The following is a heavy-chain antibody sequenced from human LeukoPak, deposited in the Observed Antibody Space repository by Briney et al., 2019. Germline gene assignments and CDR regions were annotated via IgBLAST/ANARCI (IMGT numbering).Heavy chain of an antibody. CDR3: VREAPFGAFDI. CDR1: GYTSSTYA. Sequence: ASVRVSSTASGYTSSTYAMHWVRQAPGQRLEWIGGSTAGNGNTKYSQEFQGIVTITRDTSASTVYMELSSLRSEDMAVYYCVREAPFGAFDIWGQGTMVTVSS. J-gene: IGHJ3*02. CDR2: STAGNGNT. V-gene: IGHV1-3*02. D-gene: IGHD2/OR15-2a*01.